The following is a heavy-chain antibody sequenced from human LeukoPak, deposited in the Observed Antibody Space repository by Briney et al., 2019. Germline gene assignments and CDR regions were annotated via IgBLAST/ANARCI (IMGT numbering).Heavy chain of an antibody. CDR1: GYTFTTYG. CDR3: ARLLSGVDRYIDL. V-gene: IGHV1-18*01. CDR2: ISVYNGNT. J-gene: IGHJ2*01. D-gene: IGHD1-26*01. Sequence: ASVKVSCKTSGYTFTTYGISWVRQAPGHGLEWMGWISVYNGNTNYAQKLQGRVTMTTDTSTSTAYMKVRSLRSDDTAVYYCARLLSGVDRYIDLWGRGTLVTVSS.